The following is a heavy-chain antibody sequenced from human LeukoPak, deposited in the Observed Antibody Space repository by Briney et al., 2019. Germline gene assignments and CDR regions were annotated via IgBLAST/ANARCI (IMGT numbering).Heavy chain of an antibody. D-gene: IGHD6-13*01. Sequence: PSQTLSLTCTVSGGSISSGSYYWSWIRQPAGKGLEWIGRIYTSGSTNYNPSLKSRVTISVDTSKNQFSLKLSSVTAADTAVYYCARSRPYSSSWYGYYYYMDVWDKGTTVTVSS. V-gene: IGHV4-61*02. CDR2: IYTSGST. J-gene: IGHJ6*03. CDR1: GGSISSGSYY. CDR3: ARSRPYSSSWYGYYYYMDV.